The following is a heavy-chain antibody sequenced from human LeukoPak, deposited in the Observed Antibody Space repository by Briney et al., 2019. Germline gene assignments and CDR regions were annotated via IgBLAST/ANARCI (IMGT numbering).Heavy chain of an antibody. CDR3: ARAPDYGDYFGAYDP. CDR1: GYTFTSYD. J-gene: IGHJ5*02. V-gene: IGHV1-8*01. D-gene: IGHD4-17*01. CDR2: MNTNSGNT. Sequence: GASVEVFCKASGYTFTSYDINWVRQASGQGLEWMGWMNTNSGNTGYAQKFQGRVTMTRNTSISTAYMELSSLRSEDTAVYYCARAPDYGDYFGAYDPWGQGTLVTVSS.